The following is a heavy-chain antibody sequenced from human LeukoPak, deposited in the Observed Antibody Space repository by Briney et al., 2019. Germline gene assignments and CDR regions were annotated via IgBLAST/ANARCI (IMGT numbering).Heavy chain of an antibody. J-gene: IGHJ4*02. D-gene: IGHD1-26*01. CDR2: ISYDGSNK. CDR1: GFTFSSYA. CDR3: ASLGSRDY. Sequence: GGSLRLSCAASGFTFSSYAMHWVRQAPGKGLERVAVISYDGSNKYYADSVKGRFTISRDNSKNTLYLQMNSLRAEDTAVYYCASLGSRDYWGQGTLVTVSS. V-gene: IGHV3-30*04.